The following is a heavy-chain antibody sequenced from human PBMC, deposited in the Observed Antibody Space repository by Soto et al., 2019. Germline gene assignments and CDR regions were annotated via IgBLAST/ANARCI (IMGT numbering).Heavy chain of an antibody. CDR3: AMAVTNLYNWFDP. Sequence: PSETLSLTCTVSGGSIRGYYWSWIRQSPEKGLEWIGHIYYSGSTKYNPSLKSRVTMSVDTSKNQFSLNLRSVTAADTAVYYCAMAVTNLYNWFDPWGQGILVTVSS. J-gene: IGHJ5*02. V-gene: IGHV4-59*08. D-gene: IGHD4-4*01. CDR2: IYYSGST. CDR1: GGSIRGYY.